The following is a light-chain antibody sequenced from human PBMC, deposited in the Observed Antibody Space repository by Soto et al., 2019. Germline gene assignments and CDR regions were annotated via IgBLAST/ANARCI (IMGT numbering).Light chain of an antibody. V-gene: IGKV3-15*01. CDR2: GAS. CDR1: QSVGTK. J-gene: IGKJ4*01. CDR3: QQYGSSPLT. Sequence: DIVMSQSPATLSVPPVERATLSCRASQSVGTKLAWYQQTRGQAPRLLIYGASNRATGVPARFSGSVSGTEFTLTISRLEPEDLAVYYCQQYGSSPLTFGGGTKVDIK.